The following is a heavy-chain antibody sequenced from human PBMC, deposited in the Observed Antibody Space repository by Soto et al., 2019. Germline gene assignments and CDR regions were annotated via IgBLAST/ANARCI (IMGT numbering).Heavy chain of an antibody. D-gene: IGHD2-15*01. Sequence: QLQLQESGPGLVKPSETLSLTCTVSGGSISSSSYYWGWIRQPPGKGLEWIGGIYYRGNTYYNPSLKSRVTISVDPSKNQCSLKVSSVTAADTAVYYCAREGGGYCSGGSCQVDYWGQGTLVTVSS. J-gene: IGHJ4*02. CDR2: IYYRGNT. CDR1: GGSISSSSYY. CDR3: AREGGGYCSGGSCQVDY. V-gene: IGHV4-39*02.